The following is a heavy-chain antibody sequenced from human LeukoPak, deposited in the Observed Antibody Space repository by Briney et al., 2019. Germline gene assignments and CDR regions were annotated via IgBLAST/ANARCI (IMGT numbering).Heavy chain of an antibody. V-gene: IGHV3-23*01. CDR3: AKGPRSSWSLNWFDP. CDR1: GFTFSSYA. CDR2: ISGSGGST. J-gene: IGHJ5*02. Sequence: GESLKISCAASGFTFSSYAMSWVRQAPGKGLDWVSTISGSGGSTYYADSVKGRFTISRDNSKNTLYLQMNSLRAEDTAVYYCAKGPRSSWSLNWFDPWGQGTLVTVSS. D-gene: IGHD6-13*01.